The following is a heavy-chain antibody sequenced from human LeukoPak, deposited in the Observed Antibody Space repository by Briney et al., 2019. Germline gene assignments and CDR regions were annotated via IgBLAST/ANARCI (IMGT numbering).Heavy chain of an antibody. CDR3: ARDRGVTTRPRGYFDF. J-gene: IGHJ4*02. CDR2: ISSGSSTI. CDR1: GFIFSRYS. V-gene: IGHV3-48*02. Sequence: GGSLRLSCAASGFIFSRYSMNWVRQAPGKGLEWVSYISSGSSTIYYADSVKGRFTISRDSANSPHLQMNSLRDEDTAVYYCARDRGVTTRPRGYFDFWGQGTLVTVSS. D-gene: IGHD1-1*01.